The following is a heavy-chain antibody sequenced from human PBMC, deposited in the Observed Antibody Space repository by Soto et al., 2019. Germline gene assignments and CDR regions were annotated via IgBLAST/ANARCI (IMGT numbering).Heavy chain of an antibody. J-gene: IGHJ6*03. V-gene: IGHV3-23*01. CDR1: GFTFSTYA. CDR2: ISGSGSDR. Sequence: EVQVLESGGGLVQPGGSLRLSCVASGFTFSTYAMNWVRQAPGKGLEWVSGISGSGSDRYCADSVRGRFTISRDNSNNTLNLQMDSLRAEDTAIYYCTKTPRSYYYYMDVWGKGTTVTVSS. D-gene: IGHD3-10*01. CDR3: TKTPRSYYYYMDV.